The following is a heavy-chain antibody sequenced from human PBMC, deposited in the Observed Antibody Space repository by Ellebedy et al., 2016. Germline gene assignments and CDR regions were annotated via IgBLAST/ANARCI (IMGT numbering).Heavy chain of an antibody. CDR1: GFTFSSYA. J-gene: IGHJ4*02. CDR3: ATRNAGRYSDS. D-gene: IGHD2-2*01. CDR2: LSGSGGST. V-gene: IGHV3-23*01. Sequence: GESLKISXAASGFTFSSYAMSWVRQAPGKGLEWVSTLSGSGGSTYYADSVKGRFTISRDNSKNTLYLQMNSLRTEDTALYYCATRNAGRYSDSWGQGTLVIVSS.